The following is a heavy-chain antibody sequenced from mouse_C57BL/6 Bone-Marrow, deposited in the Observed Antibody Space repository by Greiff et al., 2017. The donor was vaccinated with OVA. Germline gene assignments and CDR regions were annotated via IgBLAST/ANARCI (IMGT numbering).Heavy chain of an antibody. J-gene: IGHJ2*01. CDR2: IDPSDSYT. CDR3: ARRGGNLDY. CDR1: GYTFTSYW. V-gene: IGHV1-69*01. D-gene: IGHD2-1*01. Sequence: VQLQQSGAELVMPGASVKLSCKASGYTFTSYWMHWVKQRPGQGLEWIGEIDPSDSYTNYNQKFKGKSTLTVDKSSSTAYMQLSSLTSEDSAVYYCARRGGNLDYWGQGTTLTVSS.